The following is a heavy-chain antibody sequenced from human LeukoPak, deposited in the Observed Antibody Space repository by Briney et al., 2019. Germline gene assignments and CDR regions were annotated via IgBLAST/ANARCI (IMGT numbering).Heavy chain of an antibody. V-gene: IGHV4-31*03. CDR1: GGSISSGGYY. J-gene: IGHJ4*02. D-gene: IGHD3-3*01. Sequence: SETLSLTCTVSGGSISSGGYYWSWIRQHPGKGLEWIGYIYYSGSTYYNPSLKSRVTMSVDTSKNQFSLKLTSVTAADTAVYYCARVLGSGYSDYWGQGTLVTVSS. CDR2: IYYSGST. CDR3: ARVLGSGYSDY.